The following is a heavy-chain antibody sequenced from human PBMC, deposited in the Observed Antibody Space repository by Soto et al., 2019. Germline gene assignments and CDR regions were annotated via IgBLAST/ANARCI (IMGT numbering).Heavy chain of an antibody. V-gene: IGHV3-74*01. CDR2: ISSDGSST. CDR3: ARVPYCSSSSCYSYFDS. CDR1: GFPLSNYL. J-gene: IGHJ4*02. D-gene: IGHD2-2*01. Sequence: GGSLRLSCAASGFPLSNYLMHWARQAPGKGLVWVSRISSDGSSTNYADSVKGRFTISRDNAKNTLHLQMNSLRAEDTAVYYCARVPYCSSSSCYSYFDSWGQGTLVTVSS.